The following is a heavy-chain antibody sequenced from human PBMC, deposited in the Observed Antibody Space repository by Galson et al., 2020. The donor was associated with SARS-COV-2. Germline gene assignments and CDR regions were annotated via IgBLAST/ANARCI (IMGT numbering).Heavy chain of an antibody. J-gene: IGHJ6*02. D-gene: IGHD6-13*01. V-gene: IGHV3-11*01. CDR1: GFTFSDYY. CDR3: ARGSTSSSWYGNPNSAYYYYYGMDV. Sequence: GESLKISCAASGFTFSDYYMSWIRQAPGKGLEWVSYISSSGSTIYYADSVKGRFTISRDNAKNSLYLQMNSLRAEDTAVYYCARGSTSSSWYGNPNSAYYYYYGMDVWGQGTTVTVSS. CDR2: ISSSGSTI.